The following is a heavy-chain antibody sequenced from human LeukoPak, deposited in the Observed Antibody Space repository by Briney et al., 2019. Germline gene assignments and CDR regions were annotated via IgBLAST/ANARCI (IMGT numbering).Heavy chain of an antibody. J-gene: IGHJ6*02. CDR2: INPSGGST. CDR1: GYTPTSYY. Sequence: ASLKVSCKASGYTPTSYYMHWVRQTPGQGLERMGIINPSGGSTSYAQKFQGRVTMTRDTSTSTVYMELSSLRSEDTDVYYCARVPGPYGSGSYYTNYGMDVWGQGTTVTVSS. CDR3: ARVPGPYGSGSYYTNYGMDV. V-gene: IGHV1-46*01. D-gene: IGHD3-10*01.